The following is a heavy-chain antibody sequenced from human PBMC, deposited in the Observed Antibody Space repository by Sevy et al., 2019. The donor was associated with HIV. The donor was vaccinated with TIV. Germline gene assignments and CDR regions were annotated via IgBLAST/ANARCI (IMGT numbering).Heavy chain of an antibody. J-gene: IGHJ2*01. V-gene: IGHV3-33*01. D-gene: IGHD5-12*01. Sequence: GGSLRPSCAASGFTFSSYGMHWVRQAPGKGLEGGAVIWYDGSNKYYPDSVKGRFTISRENSKNTLYLQMNSLRPEDTAVYYCARGGRWLQKIWYFDLWGRGTLVTVSS. CDR1: GFTFSSYG. CDR2: IWYDGSNK. CDR3: ARGGRWLQKIWYFDL.